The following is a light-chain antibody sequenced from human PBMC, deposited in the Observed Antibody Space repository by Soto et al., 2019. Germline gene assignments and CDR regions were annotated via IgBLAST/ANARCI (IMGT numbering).Light chain of an antibody. CDR1: QTVRNNY. CDR3: QQYGSSPTT. Sequence: EFVLTQSPGTLSLSPGERATLSCRASQTVRNNYLAWYQQKPGQAPRLLIYGISKRATDIPDRFSGSGSGTDFTLTISRLEPEDFAVYHCQQYGSSPTTFGQGTKVDI. V-gene: IGKV3-20*01. CDR2: GIS. J-gene: IGKJ1*01.